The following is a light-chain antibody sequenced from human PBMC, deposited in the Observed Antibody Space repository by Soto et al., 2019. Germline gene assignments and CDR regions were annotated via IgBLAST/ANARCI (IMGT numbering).Light chain of an antibody. CDR1: QGIRSY. Sequence: DIQLTQSPSFLSASVGDRVTITCRASQGIRSYFAWYQQKPGTAPKLLIYATSTLQPGVPSRFSGSGSGTEFTLTISSLQPEDFATYYCQQYNSYPWTFGQGTKVEIK. CDR3: QQYNSYPWT. CDR2: ATS. J-gene: IGKJ1*01. V-gene: IGKV1-9*01.